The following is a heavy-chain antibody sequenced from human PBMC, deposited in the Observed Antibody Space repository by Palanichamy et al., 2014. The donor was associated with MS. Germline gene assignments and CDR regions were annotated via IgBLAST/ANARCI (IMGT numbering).Heavy chain of an antibody. Sequence: QVQLVQSGAEVKKPGSSVKVSCKASGGTFSSYAISWVRQAPGQGLEWMGRIIPILGIANYAQKFQGRVTITADKSTSTAYMELSSLRSEDTAVYYCARGYPEPRRKNYYYYGMDVWGQGTTVTVSS. CDR1: GGTFSSYA. D-gene: IGHD1-14*01. CDR3: ARGYPEPRRKNYYYYGMDV. V-gene: IGHV1-69*04. CDR2: IIPILGIA. J-gene: IGHJ6*02.